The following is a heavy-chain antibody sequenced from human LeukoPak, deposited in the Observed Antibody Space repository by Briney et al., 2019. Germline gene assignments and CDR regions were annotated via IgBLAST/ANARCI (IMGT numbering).Heavy chain of an antibody. Sequence: GGSLRLSCAASGFTFSNAWMSWVRQAPGKGLEWVGRIKSKTDGGTTDYAAPVKGRFTISRDDSKNTLYLQMNSLKTEDTAVYYCTTDCLDWLLYRDYWGQGTLVTVSS. CDR1: GFTFSNAW. V-gene: IGHV3-15*01. CDR3: TTDCLDWLLYRDY. J-gene: IGHJ4*02. CDR2: IKSKTDGGTT. D-gene: IGHD3-9*01.